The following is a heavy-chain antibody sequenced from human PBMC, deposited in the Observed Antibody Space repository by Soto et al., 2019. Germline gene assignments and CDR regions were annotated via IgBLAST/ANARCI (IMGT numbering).Heavy chain of an antibody. CDR2: IWYDGSNK. CDR1: GFTFSSYG. CDR3: ARSAGDTIFGVATPDASYYYYIDV. J-gene: IGHJ6*03. D-gene: IGHD3-3*01. V-gene: IGHV3-33*01. Sequence: QVQLVESGGGVVQPGRSLRLSCAASGFTFSSYGMHWVRQAPGTGLEWVEVIWYDGSNKYYADSVQCRFTISRDNSKNKLYLQMNSLRAEDTAVYYCARSAGDTIFGVATPDASYYYYIDVGGKGTTVTVS.